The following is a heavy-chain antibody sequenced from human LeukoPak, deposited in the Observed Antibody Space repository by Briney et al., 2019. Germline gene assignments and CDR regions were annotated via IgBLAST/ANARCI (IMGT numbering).Heavy chain of an antibody. CDR3: ARDLAPYCSGGRCSTFDY. V-gene: IGHV3-21*01. J-gene: IGHJ4*02. D-gene: IGHD2-15*01. CDR2: ISGSSSYI. CDR1: GFTFSSYS. Sequence: GGSLRLSCAASGFTFSSYSMNWVRQAPGKGLEWVSSISGSSSYIYYADSVKGRFTISRDNAKNSLYLQMNSLRGEDTALYYCARDLAPYCSGGRCSTFDYWGQGTLVTVSS.